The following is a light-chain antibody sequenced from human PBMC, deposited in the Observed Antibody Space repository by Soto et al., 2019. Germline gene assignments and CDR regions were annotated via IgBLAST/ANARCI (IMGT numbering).Light chain of an antibody. J-gene: IGKJ5*01. CDR1: QSVTSN. Sequence: EIVMTQSPATLSVSPGERATLSCRASQSVTSNLAWYQQKPGQAPRLLIYGASTRATGIPARFSGSGSGTECTLTISSLQSEDFAVYYCQQYNNWPPTFGQGTPLEIK. CDR3: QQYNNWPPT. CDR2: GAS. V-gene: IGKV3-15*01.